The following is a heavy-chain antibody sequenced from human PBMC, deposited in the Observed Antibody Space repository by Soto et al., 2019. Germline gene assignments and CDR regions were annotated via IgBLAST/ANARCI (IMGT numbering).Heavy chain of an antibody. Sequence: QVQLQESGPGLVKPSETLSLTCTVSGDSMTKYYWSWIRQPAGKGLEWIGRIYTSGSTNYNPSLTSRVTMSIDTSNNHVSLNLKSVTAADTAMYYCARTVGAAYYFDFWGQGALVTVSS. D-gene: IGHD1-26*01. V-gene: IGHV4-4*07. CDR3: ARTVGAAYYFDF. CDR1: GDSMTKYY. CDR2: IYTSGST. J-gene: IGHJ4*02.